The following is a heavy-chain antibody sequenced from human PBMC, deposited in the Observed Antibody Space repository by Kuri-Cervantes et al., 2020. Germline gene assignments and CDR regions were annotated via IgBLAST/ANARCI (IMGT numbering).Heavy chain of an antibody. CDR1: GGTFSSYA. D-gene: IGHD7-27*01. CDR3: ARDVPLGHDAFDI. J-gene: IGHJ3*02. Sequence: SVNVSCKASGGTFSSYAISWVRQAPGQGLEWMGGIIPIFGTANYAQKLQGRVTITADESTSTAYMELSSLRSEDTAVYYCARDVPLGHDAFDIWGQGTMVTVSS. CDR2: IIPIFGTA. V-gene: IGHV1-69*13.